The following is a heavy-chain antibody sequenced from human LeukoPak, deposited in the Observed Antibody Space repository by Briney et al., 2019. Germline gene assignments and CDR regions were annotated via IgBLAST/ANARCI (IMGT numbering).Heavy chain of an antibody. J-gene: IGHJ4*02. CDR2: ISSSSSTI. CDR1: GFTVSSYS. D-gene: IGHD3-10*01. CDR3: ARDAGFGELLAPTERYFDY. V-gene: IGHV3-48*04. Sequence: GGSLRLSCAASGFTVSSYSMNWVRQAPGKGLEWVSYISSSSSTIYYADSVKGRFTISRDNAKNSLYLQMNSLRAEDTAVYYCARDAGFGELLAPTERYFDYWGQGTLVTVSS.